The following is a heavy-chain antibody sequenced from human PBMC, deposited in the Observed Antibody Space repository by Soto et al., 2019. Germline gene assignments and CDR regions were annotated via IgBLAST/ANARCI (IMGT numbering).Heavy chain of an antibody. CDR2: IDPSDSYT. D-gene: IGHD2-2*01. CDR3: ARHGDNIVVVPAATNWFDP. CDR1: GYSFTSYW. Sequence: PGESLKISCKGSGYSFTSYWISWVRQMPGKGLEWMGRIDPSDSYTNYSPSFQGHVTISADKSISTAYLQWSSLKASDTAMYYCARHGDNIVVVPAATNWFDPWGQGTLVTVSS. J-gene: IGHJ5*02. V-gene: IGHV5-10-1*01.